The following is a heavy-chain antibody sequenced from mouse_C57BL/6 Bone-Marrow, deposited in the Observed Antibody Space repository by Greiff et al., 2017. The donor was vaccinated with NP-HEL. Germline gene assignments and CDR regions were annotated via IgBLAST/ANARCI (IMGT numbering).Heavy chain of an antibody. CDR2: ISDGGSYT. CDR1: GFTFSSYA. D-gene: IGHD1-1*01. J-gene: IGHJ2*01. Sequence: EVQRVESGGGLVKPGGSLKLSCAASGFTFSSYAMSWVRQTPEKRLEWVATISDGGSYTYYPDNVKGRFAISRDNAKNNLYLQMNHLKSEDTAMYYCARDGGYYGSSLDYWGQGTTLTVSS. V-gene: IGHV5-4*01. CDR3: ARDGGYYGSSLDY.